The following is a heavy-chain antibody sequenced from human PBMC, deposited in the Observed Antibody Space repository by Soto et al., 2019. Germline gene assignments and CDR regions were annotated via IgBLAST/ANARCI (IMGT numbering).Heavy chain of an antibody. CDR3: AREAGGRFPGQGTGGMDV. V-gene: IGHV3-30-3*01. J-gene: IGHJ6*02. CDR2: ISYDGSNK. Sequence: ESGGGVVQPGRSLRLSCAASGFTFSSYAMHWVRQAPGKGLEWVAVISYDGSNKYYADSVKGRFTISRDNSKNTLYLQMNSLRAEDTAVYYCAREAGGRFPGQGTGGMDVWGQGTTVTVSS. D-gene: IGHD2-8*02. CDR1: GFTFSSYA.